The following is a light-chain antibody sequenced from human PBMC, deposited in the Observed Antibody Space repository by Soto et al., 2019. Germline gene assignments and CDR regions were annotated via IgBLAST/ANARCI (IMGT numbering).Light chain of an antibody. J-gene: IGKJ3*01. CDR2: GAS. V-gene: IGKV3-20*01. Sequence: EIEMTQSPATLSLAPGERVTLSCRASESVSTNLAWYQQKAGQAPRLLIYGASTRATGIPARFSGSGSGTDFTLTISRLEPEDFAVYYCQQYGSSPQFTFGPGTKVDIK. CDR1: ESVSTN. CDR3: QQYGSSPQFT.